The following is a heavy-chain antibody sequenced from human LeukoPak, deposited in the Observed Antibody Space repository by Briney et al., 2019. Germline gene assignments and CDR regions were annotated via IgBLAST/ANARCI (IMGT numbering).Heavy chain of an antibody. J-gene: IGHJ5*02. V-gene: IGHV4-34*01. Sequence: SETLSPTCAVYGGSFSGYYWSWIRQPPGKGLEWIGEINHSGSTNYNPSLTSRVTISVDTSKNQFSLKLSSATAADTAVHYCASGYYDILTGYSNWFDPWGQGTLVTVSS. D-gene: IGHD3-9*01. CDR3: ASGYYDILTGYSNWFDP. CDR2: INHSGST. CDR1: GGSFSGYY.